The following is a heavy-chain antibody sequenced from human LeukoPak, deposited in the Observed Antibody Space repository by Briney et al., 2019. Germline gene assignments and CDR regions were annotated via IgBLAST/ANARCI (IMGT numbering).Heavy chain of an antibody. CDR2: ISGSGGST. Sequence: GGSLRLSCAASGFTFSSYAMSWFRQAPGKGLEWLAAISGSGGSTYYADSVKGLFTISSDNSKNPLHLPMNSLSAADTAVYYCAKASSRSWINWGQGTLVTVSS. D-gene: IGHD6-13*01. CDR3: AKASSRSWIN. J-gene: IGHJ4*02. CDR1: GFTFSSYA. V-gene: IGHV3-23*01.